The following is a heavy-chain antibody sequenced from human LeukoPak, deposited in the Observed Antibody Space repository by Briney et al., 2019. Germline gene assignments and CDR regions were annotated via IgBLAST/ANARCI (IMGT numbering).Heavy chain of an antibody. CDR1: GGSISSGDYY. D-gene: IGHD3-16*01. V-gene: IGHV4-30-4*01. CDR3: ARGSASYDYVWGSSNYFDY. Sequence: SETLSLTCTVSGGSISSGDYYWSWIRQPPGKGLEWIGYIYYSGSTYYNPSLKSRVTISVDTSKNQFSLKLSSVTAADTAVYYCARGSASYDYVWGSSNYFDYWGQGTLVTVSS. J-gene: IGHJ4*02. CDR2: IYYSGST.